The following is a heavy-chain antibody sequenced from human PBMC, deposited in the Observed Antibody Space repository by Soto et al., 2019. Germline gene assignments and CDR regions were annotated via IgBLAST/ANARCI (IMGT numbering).Heavy chain of an antibody. CDR3: ARMAVTTFYYYAMDV. CDR2: ITHGGST. V-gene: IGHV4-28*01. CDR1: GYSIRSSDW. D-gene: IGHD6-19*01. Sequence: PSETLSLTCAVYGYSIRSSDWWGWIRQPPGKGLEWIGYITHGGSTNYNPSLKRRVIMSVDPSKNQFSLNLTSVTAVDTAVYCCARMAVTTFYYYAMDVWGQGTTVTVSS. J-gene: IGHJ6*02.